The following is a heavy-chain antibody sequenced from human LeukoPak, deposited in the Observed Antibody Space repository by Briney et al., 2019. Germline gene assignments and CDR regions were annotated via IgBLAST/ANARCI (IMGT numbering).Heavy chain of an antibody. CDR2: IYTSGST. CDR1: GGSISSYY. CDR3: ARDGSSSWYTGFDY. J-gene: IGHJ4*02. D-gene: IGHD6-13*01. Sequence: SETLSLTCTVSGGSISSYYWSWIRQPAGKGLEWIGRIYTSGSTNYNPSLKSRVTISVDTSKNQFSLKLSSVTAADTAVYYCARDGSSSWYTGFDYWGQGTLVTVSS. V-gene: IGHV4-4*07.